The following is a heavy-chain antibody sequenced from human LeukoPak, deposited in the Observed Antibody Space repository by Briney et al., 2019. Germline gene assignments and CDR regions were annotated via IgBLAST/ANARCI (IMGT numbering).Heavy chain of an antibody. Sequence: SETLSLTCTVSGGSISSYYWSWIRQPPGKGLEWIGEINHSGSTNYNPSLKSRVTISVDTSKNQFSLNLSSVTAADTTVYFCARAAQYYFDYWGQGTLVTVSS. V-gene: IGHV4-34*01. J-gene: IGHJ4*02. CDR2: INHSGST. CDR1: GGSISSYY. D-gene: IGHD6-6*01. CDR3: ARAAQYYFDY.